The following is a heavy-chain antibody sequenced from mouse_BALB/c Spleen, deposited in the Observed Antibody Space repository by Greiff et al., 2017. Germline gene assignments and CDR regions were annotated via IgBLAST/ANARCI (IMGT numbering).Heavy chain of an antibody. CDR2: ISSGGGST. Sequence: EVQGVESGGGLVKPGGSLKLSCAASGFAFSSYDMSWVRQTPEKRLEWVAYISSGGGSTYYPDTVKGRFTISRDNAKNTLYLQMSSLKSEDTAMYYCARYGSSPPFDYWGQGTTLTVSS. J-gene: IGHJ2*01. CDR3: ARYGSSPPFDY. D-gene: IGHD1-1*01. CDR1: GFAFSSYD. V-gene: IGHV5-12-1*01.